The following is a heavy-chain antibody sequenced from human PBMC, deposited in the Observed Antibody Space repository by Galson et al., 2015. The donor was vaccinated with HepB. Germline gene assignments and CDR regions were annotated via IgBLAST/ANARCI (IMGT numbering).Heavy chain of an antibody. D-gene: IGHD2-21*02. CDR2: IWYDGSNK. Sequence: SLRLSCAASGFTFSSYGMHWVRQAPGKGLEWVAVIWYDGSNKYYADSVKGRFTISRDNSKNTLYLQMNSLRAEDTAVYYCARDRRKQGGTAAFDIWGQGTMVTVSS. V-gene: IGHV3-33*08. J-gene: IGHJ3*02. CDR1: GFTFSSYG. CDR3: ARDRRKQGGTAAFDI.